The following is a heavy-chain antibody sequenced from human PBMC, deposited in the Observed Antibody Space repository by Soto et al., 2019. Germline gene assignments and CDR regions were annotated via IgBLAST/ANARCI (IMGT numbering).Heavy chain of an antibody. CDR1: GFTFTSSA. Sequence: GASVKVSCKASGFTFTSSAVQWVRQARGQRLEWIGWIVVGSGNTNYAQKFQERVTITRDMSTSTAYMELSSLRSEDTAVYYCAAVFMVRGVIIIHDAFDIWGQGTMVTVSS. CDR2: IVVGSGNT. V-gene: IGHV1-58*01. J-gene: IGHJ3*02. D-gene: IGHD3-10*01. CDR3: AAVFMVRGVIIIHDAFDI.